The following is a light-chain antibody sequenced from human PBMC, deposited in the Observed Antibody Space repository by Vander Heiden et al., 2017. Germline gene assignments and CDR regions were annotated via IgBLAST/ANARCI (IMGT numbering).Light chain of an antibody. V-gene: IGLV2-23*02. Sequence: QSALTQPASVSGSPGQSITISCPGTSSDVGSYNLVSWYQQHPGKAPKLMMYEVSKRPSGVSNRFSGSKSGNTASLTISGLQAEDEADYYCCSYAGSSTIVVFGGGTKLTVL. CDR1: SSDVGSYNL. J-gene: IGLJ2*01. CDR3: CSYAGSSTIVV. CDR2: EVS.